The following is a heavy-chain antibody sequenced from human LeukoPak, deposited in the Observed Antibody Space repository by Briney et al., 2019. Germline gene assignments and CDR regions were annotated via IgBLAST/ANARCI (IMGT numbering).Heavy chain of an antibody. CDR1: GFTFSSYA. J-gene: IGHJ4*02. V-gene: IGHV3-23*01. CDR3: AKTSFISSCLDY. Sequence: GGSLRLSCAASGFTFSSYAMSWVRQAPGKGLEWVSAISGSGGSTYYADSVKGRFIISRDNSKNTLYLQMNSLRAEDTAVYYCAKTSFISSCLDYWGQGTLVTVSS. D-gene: IGHD6-13*01. CDR2: ISGSGGST.